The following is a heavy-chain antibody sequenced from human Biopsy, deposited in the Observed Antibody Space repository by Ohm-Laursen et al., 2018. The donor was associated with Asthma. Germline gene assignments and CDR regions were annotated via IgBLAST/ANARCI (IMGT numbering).Heavy chain of an antibody. J-gene: IGHJ6*02. V-gene: IGHV1-69*13. Sequence: VKISCKASGGMFGNYAISWVRQAPGLGLEWMGGISPIFGSSNYAQRFQGRVTITADIFTRTVYMELSGLRFDDTAIYYCARPSPNRDILHYYYHMDVWGQGTTVIVSS. CDR1: GGMFGNYA. D-gene: IGHD3-3*02. CDR2: ISPIFGSS. CDR3: ARPSPNRDILHYYYHMDV.